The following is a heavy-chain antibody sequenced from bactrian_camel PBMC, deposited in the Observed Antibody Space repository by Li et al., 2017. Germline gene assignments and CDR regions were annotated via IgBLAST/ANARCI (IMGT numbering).Heavy chain of an antibody. J-gene: IGHJ4*01. D-gene: IGHD1*01. CDR3: AADLRASGSMVVHYHREPFEYNY. CDR2: IDMDGRT. CDR1: GYSASFRY. V-gene: IGHV3S53*01. Sequence: HVQLVESGGGSVQAGGSLRLSCVASGYSASFRYMGWFRQSPGQERAGVADIDMDGRTSYAESVKGRFTISKDNAKNTLYLEMNNLKPEDTGMYFCAADLRASGSMVVHYHREPFEYNYWGQGTQVTVS.